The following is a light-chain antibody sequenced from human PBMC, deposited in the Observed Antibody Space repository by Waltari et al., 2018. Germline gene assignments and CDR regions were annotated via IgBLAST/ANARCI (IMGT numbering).Light chain of an antibody. Sequence: QSALPQPASVSGSPGQSIPIPCTGTSSDVGSYNLVSWYQHHPGKAPKLLIYEATKRPSGVSNRFSGSKSANTASLTISGLQAEDEADYYCCSYAGSTTLVFGGGTNLTVL. J-gene: IGLJ3*02. CDR2: EAT. V-gene: IGLV2-23*01. CDR3: CSYAGSTTLV. CDR1: SSDVGSYNL.